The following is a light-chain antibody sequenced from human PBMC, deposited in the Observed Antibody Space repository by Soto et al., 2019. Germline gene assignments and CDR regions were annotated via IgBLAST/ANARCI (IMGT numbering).Light chain of an antibody. V-gene: IGLV2-11*01. CDR2: DVS. J-gene: IGLJ1*01. Sequence: QSALTQPRSASGSPGQSITISCTGTSSDVGGYNYVSWYQHHPAKAPKLIIFDVSKRPSGVPNRFSGSKSGNTASLTISGLRAEDEADYYCCSYVGRNTYVFGTGTKLTVL. CDR1: SSDVGGYNY. CDR3: CSYVGRNTYV.